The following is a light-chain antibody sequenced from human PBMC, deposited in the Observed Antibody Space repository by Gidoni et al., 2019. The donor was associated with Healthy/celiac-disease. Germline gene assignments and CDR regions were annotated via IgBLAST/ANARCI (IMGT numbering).Light chain of an antibody. CDR3: QQYNNWLLWT. CDR2: GAS. CDR1: QSVSSN. J-gene: IGKJ1*01. Sequence: EIVMTQSPATLTVSPGERATLSCRASQSVSSNLAWYQLKPGQAPRLLIYGASTRATGIPARFSGSGSGTEFTLTISSLQSEDFAVYYCQQYNNWLLWTFGQGTKVEIK. V-gene: IGKV3-15*01.